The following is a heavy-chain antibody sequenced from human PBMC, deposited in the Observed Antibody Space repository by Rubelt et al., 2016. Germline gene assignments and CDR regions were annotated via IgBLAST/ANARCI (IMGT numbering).Heavy chain of an antibody. CDR1: GYTFTSYA. CDR2: INAGNGNT. V-gene: IGHV1-3*01. J-gene: IGHJ2*01. CDR3: ARSKDTAMVTDADWYFDL. D-gene: IGHD5-18*01. Sequence: QVQLVQSGAEVKKPGASVKVSCKASGYTFTSYAMHWVRQAPGQRLEWMGWINAGNGNTKYSQKFPGRVTITRDTSASTADMELSSLRSEDTAVYYCARSKDTAMVTDADWYFDLWGRGTLVTVSS.